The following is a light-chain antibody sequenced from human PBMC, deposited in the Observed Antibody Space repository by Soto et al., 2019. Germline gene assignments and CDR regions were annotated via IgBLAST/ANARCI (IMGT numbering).Light chain of an antibody. CDR2: EVS. CDR3: SSYAGSNMGV. Sequence: QSALTQPPSASGSPGQSVTISCTGTSSDVGGYNYVSWYQQHPGKAPNLMIYEVSKRPSGVPDRFSGSKSGNTASLTVSWLQAEDEADYYCSSYAGSNMGVFGTGTKVTVL. J-gene: IGLJ1*01. CDR1: SSDVGGYNY. V-gene: IGLV2-8*01.